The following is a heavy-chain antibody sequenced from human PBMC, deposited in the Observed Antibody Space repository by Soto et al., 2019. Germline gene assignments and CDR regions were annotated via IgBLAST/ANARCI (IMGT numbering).Heavy chain of an antibody. Sequence: QVHLQESGPGLVKPSETLSLTCVVSGGSINSGGSYWGWVRQLPGKGLEWLGHIYHSGDTYYNPSLKSRLTMAVDTSKNQFSLNLTSVTAADTAVYYCVKMDRGGRGVDPWGQGTLVSVSS. V-gene: IGHV4-31*11. D-gene: IGHD3-10*01. CDR2: IYHSGDT. CDR3: VKMDRGGRGVDP. CDR1: GGSINSGGSY. J-gene: IGHJ5*02.